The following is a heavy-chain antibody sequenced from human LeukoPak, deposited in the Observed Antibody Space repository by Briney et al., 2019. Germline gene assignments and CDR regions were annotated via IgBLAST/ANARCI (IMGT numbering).Heavy chain of an antibody. CDR1: GFTFSSYA. Sequence: PGGSLRLSCAASGFTFSSYAMSWVRQAPGKGLEWVSAISGSGGSTYYADSVKGRFTISRDNSKNTPYLQMNSLRAEDTAVYYCAKDGSAGYYDSSYAFDIWGQGTMVTVSS. CDR2: ISGSGGST. CDR3: AKDGSAGYYDSSYAFDI. V-gene: IGHV3-23*01. D-gene: IGHD3-22*01. J-gene: IGHJ3*02.